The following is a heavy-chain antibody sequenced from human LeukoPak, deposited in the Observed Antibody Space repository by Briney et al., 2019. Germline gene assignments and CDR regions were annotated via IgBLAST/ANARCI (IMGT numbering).Heavy chain of an antibody. Sequence: QPGGSLRLSCAASGFTFSSHWMSWVRQAPGKGLEWVANIKQDGSEKYYVDSVKGRFTISRDNAKNSLYLQMNSLRAEDTAVYYCARGSYDFWSGYFGYWGQGTLVTVSS. V-gene: IGHV3-7*01. J-gene: IGHJ4*02. CDR3: ARGSYDFWSGYFGY. CDR1: GFTFSSHW. D-gene: IGHD3-3*01. CDR2: IKQDGSEK.